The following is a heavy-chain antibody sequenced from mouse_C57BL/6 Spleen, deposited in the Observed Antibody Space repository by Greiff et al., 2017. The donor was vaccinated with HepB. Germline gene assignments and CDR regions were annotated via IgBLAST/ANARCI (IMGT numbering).Heavy chain of an antibody. V-gene: IGHV1-61*01. D-gene: IGHD2-3*01. CDR2: IYPSDSET. J-gene: IGHJ3*01. CDR3: ARKNDGYYLAWFAY. CDR1: GYTFTSYW. Sequence: QVQLQQPGAELVRPGSSVKLSCKASGYTFTSYWMDWVKQRPGQGLEWIGNIYPSDSETHYNQKFKDKATLTVDKSSSTAYMQLSSLTSEDSAVYYCARKNDGYYLAWFAYWGQGTLVTVSA.